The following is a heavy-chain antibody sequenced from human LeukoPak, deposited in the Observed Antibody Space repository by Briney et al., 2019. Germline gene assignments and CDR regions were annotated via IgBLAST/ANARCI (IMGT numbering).Heavy chain of an antibody. V-gene: IGHV4-34*01. J-gene: IGHJ5*02. CDR3: ARVRSGYSSSWYPIT. D-gene: IGHD6-13*01. CDR2: INLSGST. CDR1: GGSFSGCY. Sequence: SETLSLTCAVYGGSFSGCYWSWIRQSPGKGLEWTGEINLSGSTKYNPSLTSRGTILVETTKNKLSQMLSSVTAADTAVYYCARVRSGYSSSWYPITWGQGTLVTVSS.